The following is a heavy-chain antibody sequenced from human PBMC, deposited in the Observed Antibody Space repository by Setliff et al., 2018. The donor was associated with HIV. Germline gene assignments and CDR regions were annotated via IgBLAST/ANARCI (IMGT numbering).Heavy chain of an antibody. CDR2: INHSGNT. CDR1: GGSFSGY. V-gene: IGHV4-34*01. Sequence: SETLSLTCAVYGGSFSGYWSWIRQSPGKGLEWLGEINHSGNTHYDPSLKSRLTISIDTSRNQFSLRLSSVTAADTAVYYCARAPTGVTNAFDIWGQGNAGHRLL. D-gene: IGHD2-8*02. J-gene: IGHJ3*02. CDR3: ARAPTGVTNAFDI.